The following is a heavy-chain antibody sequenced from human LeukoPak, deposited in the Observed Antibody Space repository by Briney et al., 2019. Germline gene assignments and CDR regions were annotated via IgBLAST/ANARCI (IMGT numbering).Heavy chain of an antibody. J-gene: IGHJ4*02. V-gene: IGHV3-7*01. CDR2: IKQDGSEK. Sequence: PGGSLRLSCAASGFTFSSYWMSWVRQAPGKGLEWVANIKQDGSEKYYVDSVKGRFTISRGNAKNSLYLQMNSLRAEDTAVYYCAKLYSSGWYEDVWGQGTLVTVSS. CDR1: GFTFSSYW. CDR3: AKLYSSGWYEDV. D-gene: IGHD6-19*01.